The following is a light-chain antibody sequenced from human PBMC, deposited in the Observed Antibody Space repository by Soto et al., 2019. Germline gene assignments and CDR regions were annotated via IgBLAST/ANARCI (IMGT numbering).Light chain of an antibody. J-gene: IGKJ4*01. Sequence: VMTQSPGALSVSPGGACTLSFVTSQSVSTNLAWYQQKPGQPPRLLIYDASNRATGIPARFSGSGSGTDFTLTISSLEPEDFAVYYCQQRSNWPPLFGGGTKVDIK. CDR3: QQRSNWPPL. CDR2: DAS. CDR1: QSVSTN. V-gene: IGKV3-11*01.